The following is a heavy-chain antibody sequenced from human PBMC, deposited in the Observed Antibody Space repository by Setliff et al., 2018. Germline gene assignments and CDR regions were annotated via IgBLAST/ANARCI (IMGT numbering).Heavy chain of an antibody. CDR3: ARSLVGATYSVYFDY. D-gene: IGHD1-26*01. CDR2: IYPG. J-gene: IGHJ4*02. CDR1: GYSFTDHW. Sequence: GESLKISCQASGYSFTDHWIGWVRQMPGKGLEWMGIIYPGDSPSFQGQVTMSADKSINTAYLQWSNLKASDTAIYYCARSLVGATYSVYFDYWGQGALVTVSS. V-gene: IGHV5-51*01.